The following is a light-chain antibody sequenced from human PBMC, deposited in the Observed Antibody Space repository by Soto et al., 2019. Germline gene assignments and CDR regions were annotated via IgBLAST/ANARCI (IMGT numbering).Light chain of an antibody. J-gene: IGKJ1*01. Sequence: EIVLTQSPGTLSLSPGERATLSCRASQSVSSNYLAWYQQKPGQAPRLLIYGASSRATGIPDRFGGSGSGTDFTHTISRLEPEDFAVYYCQHYGSSLWTFGQGTKVEIE. CDR2: GAS. CDR1: QSVSSNY. V-gene: IGKV3-20*01. CDR3: QHYGSSLWT.